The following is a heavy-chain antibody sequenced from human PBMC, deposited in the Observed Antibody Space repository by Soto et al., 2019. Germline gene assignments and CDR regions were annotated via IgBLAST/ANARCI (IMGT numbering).Heavy chain of an antibody. D-gene: IGHD6-19*01. V-gene: IGHV3-74*01. CDR3: AKDRSSGAYHWFAP. Sequence: EVQLVESGGGLVQPGGSLRLSCTASGFTFSSYWMHWVRQAPGKGLVWVSHINSDGSTTNYAYSVKGRFTISRDNAKNTLYLQMNSLRAEDTAVYYCAKDRSSGAYHWFAPWGQGILVTVSS. CDR1: GFTFSSYW. J-gene: IGHJ5*02. CDR2: INSDGSTT.